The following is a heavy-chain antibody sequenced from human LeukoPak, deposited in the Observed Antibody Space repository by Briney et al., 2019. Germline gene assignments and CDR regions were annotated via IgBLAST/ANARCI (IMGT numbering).Heavy chain of an antibody. Sequence: GGSLRLSCVASGFTFSWYSMNWVRQAPGKGLEWLSYIGTSNSPIYYADSVKGRFTVSRDNAKNSLYLQMNSLRAEDTAVYYCAKDFGRNLGGPGYWGRGTRVTVSS. D-gene: IGHD3-10*01. CDR3: AKDFGRNLGGPGY. CDR2: IGTSNSPI. V-gene: IGHV3-48*01. J-gene: IGHJ4*02. CDR1: GFTFSWYS.